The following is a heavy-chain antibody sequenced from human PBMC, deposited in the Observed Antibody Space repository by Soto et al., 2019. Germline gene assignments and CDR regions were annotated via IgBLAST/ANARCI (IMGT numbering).Heavy chain of an antibody. J-gene: IGHJ6*02. Sequence: SETLSLTCAFYGGSFDDFYWSWVRQSPGKGLEWVGEISHDVGTNYSPSLASRVSISVDTSKNQFSLHLRSVTAADTGLYYCARGQLVWYGDLTPYHRDMDVWGQGTKVTVSS. V-gene: IGHV4-34*01. CDR3: ARGQLVWYGDLTPYHRDMDV. CDR2: ISHDVGT. CDR1: GGSFDDFY. D-gene: IGHD3-10*01.